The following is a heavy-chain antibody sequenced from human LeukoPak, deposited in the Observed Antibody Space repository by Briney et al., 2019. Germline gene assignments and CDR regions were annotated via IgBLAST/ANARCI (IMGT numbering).Heavy chain of an antibody. D-gene: IGHD2-21*02. J-gene: IGHJ4*02. V-gene: IGHV1-46*02. CDR1: GYILNIYN. CDR3: ARTYCAEDCSIRYFDY. CDR2: INPSGGDT. Sequence: ASVKVSCTASGYILNIYNMHWVRQAPGQGLEWLGIINPSGGDTKYAQRFQGRVTLTRDKSTSTVYMELSSLTSDDTAVYYCARTYCAEDCSIRYFDYWGQGTLVTVSS.